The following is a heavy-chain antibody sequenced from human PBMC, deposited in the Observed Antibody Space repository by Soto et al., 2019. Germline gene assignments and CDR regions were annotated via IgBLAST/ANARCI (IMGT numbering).Heavy chain of an antibody. Sequence: EVQLLESGGGLVQPGGSLRLSCAASGFTFSTSSMSWVRQAPGKGLEWVSAISGDSGAIYYADSVKGRFTISRDNSRDTLYLQMNSLRAEDTALYFCARGGRFTFGFDYWGQGTLISVS. D-gene: IGHD3-16*01. CDR3: ARGGRFTFGFDY. V-gene: IGHV3-23*01. CDR1: GFTFSTSS. CDR2: ISGDSGAI. J-gene: IGHJ4*02.